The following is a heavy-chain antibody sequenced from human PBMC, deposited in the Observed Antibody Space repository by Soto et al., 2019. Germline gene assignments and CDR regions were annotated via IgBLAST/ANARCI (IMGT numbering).Heavy chain of an antibody. D-gene: IGHD6-13*01. CDR2: IIPIFGTA. Sequence: QVQLVRSGAEVKKPGSSVKVSYKASGGTFSSYAISWVRQAPGQGLEWMGGIIPIFGTANYAQKFQGRVTITADKSTSTAYMELSSLRSEDTAVYYCASERYSSSWYEGNWFDPWGQGTLVTVSS. J-gene: IGHJ5*02. CDR3: ASERYSSSWYEGNWFDP. V-gene: IGHV1-69*06. CDR1: GGTFSSYA.